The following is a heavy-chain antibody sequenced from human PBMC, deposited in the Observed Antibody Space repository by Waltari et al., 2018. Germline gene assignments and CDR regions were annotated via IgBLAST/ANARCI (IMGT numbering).Heavy chain of an antibody. CDR2: IYYSGST. J-gene: IGHJ4*02. V-gene: IGHV4-39*07. CDR3: ARGNYYGSGHFDY. Sequence: QLQLQESSPGLVKPSETLSLTCTVSGGSISSSSYYWGWIRQPPGKGLEWIGSIYYSGSTYYNPSLKSRVTISVDTSKNQFSLKLSSVTAADTAVYYCARGNYYGSGHFDYWGQGTLVTVSS. CDR1: GGSISSSSYY. D-gene: IGHD3-10*01.